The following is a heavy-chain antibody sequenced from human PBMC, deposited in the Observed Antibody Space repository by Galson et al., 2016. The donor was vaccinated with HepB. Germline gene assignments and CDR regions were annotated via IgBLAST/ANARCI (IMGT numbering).Heavy chain of an antibody. CDR3: AKVFGVGFWSGYDY. J-gene: IGHJ4*02. Sequence: SLRLSCAASGFTFSSYAMSWVRQAPGQGLEWVSAITGSGGSTFYADSVKGRFTMSRDNSKNTLSLQMNSLRGEDTAVYYCAKVFGVGFWSGYDYWGQGTLVTVSS. CDR1: GFTFSSYA. CDR2: ITGSGGST. D-gene: IGHD3-3*01. V-gene: IGHV3-23*01.